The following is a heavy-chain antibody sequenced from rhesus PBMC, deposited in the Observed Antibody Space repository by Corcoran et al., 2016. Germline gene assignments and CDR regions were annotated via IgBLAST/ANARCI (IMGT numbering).Heavy chain of an antibody. Sequence: VQLQESGQGLEKYSETLSLPCPVCDEPIPDGSDGRWMLQSPGMGQGWIGFSHGSRSRTAYNPPLKNRVTIAQATSKTQCSLGLTSVPAADTAVYYCARLSATGLVFWGQGFLVTVSS. CDR3: ARLSATGLVF. CDR2: SHGSRSRT. J-gene: IGHJ4*01. V-gene: IGHV4-76*01. D-gene: IGHD6S26*01. CDR1: DEPIPDGSD.